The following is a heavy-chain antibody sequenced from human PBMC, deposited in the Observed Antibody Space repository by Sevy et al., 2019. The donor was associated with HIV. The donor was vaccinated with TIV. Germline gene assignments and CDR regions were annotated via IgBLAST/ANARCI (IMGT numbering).Heavy chain of an antibody. J-gene: IGHJ6*02. CDR2: IYYSGGT. V-gene: IGHV4-39*01. CDR1: GGSISSSSYY. Sequence: SETLSLTCTVSGGSISSSSYYWGWIRQPPGKGLEWIGSIYYSGGTYYNPSLKSRVTISVDTSKNQFSLKRSSVTTEETAVYYCARRGQWLVKGAWDVWGQGTTVTVSS. CDR3: ARRGQWLVKGAWDV. D-gene: IGHD6-19*01.